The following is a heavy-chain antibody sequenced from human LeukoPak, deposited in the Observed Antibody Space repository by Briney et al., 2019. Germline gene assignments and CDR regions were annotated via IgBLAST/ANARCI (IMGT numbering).Heavy chain of an antibody. CDR2: INHSGST. J-gene: IGHJ5*02. CDR1: GGSFSGYY. V-gene: IGHV4-34*01. CDR3: ARSRNAGYCSSTSCYPSRNWFDP. Sequence: SETLSLTCAVYGGSFSGYYWSWIRQPPGKGLEWIGEINHSGSTNYNPSLKSRVTISVDTSKNQFSLKLSSVTAADTAVYYCARSRNAGYCSSTSCYPSRNWFDPWGQGTLVTVSS. D-gene: IGHD2-2*01.